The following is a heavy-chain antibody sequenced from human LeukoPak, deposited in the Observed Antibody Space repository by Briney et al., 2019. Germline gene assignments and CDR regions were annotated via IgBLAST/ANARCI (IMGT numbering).Heavy chain of an antibody. CDR2: INHGGST. D-gene: IGHD3-22*01. CDR1: GGSFSGYY. V-gene: IGHV4-34*01. Sequence: SETLSLTCAVYGGSFSGYYWSWIRQPPGKGLEWIGEINHGGSTNYNPSLKSRVTISVDTSKNQFSLKLSSVTAADTAVYYCARANYYDSSGYYRHWYFDLWGRGTLVTVSS. CDR3: ARANYYDSSGYYRHWYFDL. J-gene: IGHJ2*01.